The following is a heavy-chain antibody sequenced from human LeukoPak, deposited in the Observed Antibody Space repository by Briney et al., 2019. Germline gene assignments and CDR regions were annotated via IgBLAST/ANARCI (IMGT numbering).Heavy chain of an antibody. CDR1: GFTFSNYA. J-gene: IGHJ4*02. CDR2: ISGSGEST. V-gene: IGHV3-23*01. CDR3: AREHWDFDY. Sequence: GGSLRLSCAASGFTFSNYAITWIRQAPGKGLEWVSEISGSGESTYYGDSVKGRFTISRDNFKNTLYLQMNSLRAGDTAVYYCAREHWDFDYWGQGTLVTVSS. D-gene: IGHD7-27*01.